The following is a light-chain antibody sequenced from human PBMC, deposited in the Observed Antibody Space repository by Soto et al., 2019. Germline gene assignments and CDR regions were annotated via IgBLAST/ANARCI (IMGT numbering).Light chain of an antibody. Sequence: EIGMTLSPAALSLSKGDTATLSCGASQSVRTNLAWYQQRPGQAPRLLIHYASTRASDIPARFSGSGSGTNFTLAISSLQSEDFAVYYCQQYAYWPETFGQGSK. CDR2: YAS. V-gene: IGKV3D-15*01. CDR3: QQYAYWPET. J-gene: IGKJ1*01. CDR1: QSVRTN.